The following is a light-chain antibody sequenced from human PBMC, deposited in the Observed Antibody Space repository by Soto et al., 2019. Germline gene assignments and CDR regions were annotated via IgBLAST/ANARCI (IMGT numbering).Light chain of an antibody. CDR2: DDS. Sequence: SYELTQPPSVSVAPGQTARITCGGSDIGSKNVHWYQQKPGQAPVLVVYDDSDRPSGIPERFSGSNSGNTATLTISRAEAGDEADYYCQVLDSSNDHNDVLGTGTKLTVL. J-gene: IGLJ1*01. V-gene: IGLV3-21*02. CDR3: QVLDSSNDHNDV. CDR1: DIGSKN.